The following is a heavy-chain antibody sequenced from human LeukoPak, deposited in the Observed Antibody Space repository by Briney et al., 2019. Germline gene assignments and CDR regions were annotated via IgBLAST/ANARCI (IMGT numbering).Heavy chain of an antibody. CDR1: GGSFSGYY. CDR3: ARLGIAARPGFIAAAN. D-gene: IGHD6-6*01. Sequence: PSKTLSLTCAVYGGSFSGYYWSWIRQPPGKGLEWIGEINHSGSTNYNPSLKSRVTISVDTSKNQFSLKLSSVTAADTAVYYCARLGIAARPGFIAAANWGQGTLVTVSS. CDR2: INHSGST. V-gene: IGHV4-34*01. J-gene: IGHJ4*02.